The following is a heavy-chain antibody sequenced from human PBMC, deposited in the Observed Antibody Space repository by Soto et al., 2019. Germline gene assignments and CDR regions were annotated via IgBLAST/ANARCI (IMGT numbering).Heavy chain of an antibody. CDR1: GFTFSSYG. D-gene: IGHD6-6*01. V-gene: IGHV3-33*01. CDR3: ARGVNFPYSSSSGCYFDY. J-gene: IGHJ4*02. Sequence: GGSLRLSCAASGFTFSSYGMHWVRQAPGKGLEWVAVIWYDGSNKYYADSVKGRFTISRDNSKNTLYLQMNSLRAEDTAVYYCARGVNFPYSSSSGCYFDYWGQGTLVTVSS. CDR2: IWYDGSNK.